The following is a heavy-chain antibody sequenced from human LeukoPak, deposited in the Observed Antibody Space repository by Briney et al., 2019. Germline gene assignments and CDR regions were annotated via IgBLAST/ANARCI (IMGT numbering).Heavy chain of an antibody. CDR2: ISGDGSVT. CDR3: ATAGGETSRMGFDP. V-gene: IGHV3-74*01. D-gene: IGHD4-17*01. Sequence: GGSLRLSCADSGFTFRRYWMHWIRQTPGKGLVWVSCISGDGSVTRYADSVKGRFTISRDNTRNTLYLQMHSLRVEDMAVYYCATAGGETSRMGFDPWGQGSLVTVSS. CDR1: GFTFRRYW. J-gene: IGHJ5*02.